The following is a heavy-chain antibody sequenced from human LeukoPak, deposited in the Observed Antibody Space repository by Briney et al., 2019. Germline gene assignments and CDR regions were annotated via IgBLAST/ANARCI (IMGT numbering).Heavy chain of an antibody. J-gene: IGHJ4*02. CDR3: ARGNILSGYCFDF. D-gene: IGHD3-9*01. V-gene: IGHV4-34*01. CDR1: GVSITGYY. Sequence: SETLSLTCAVYGVSITGYYWSWIRQPPGKGLEWVGEIHYTGATSYNPSLKSRATISIDTSKNQVSLKLSSVTAADTAVYYCARGNILSGYCFDFWGQGALVTVSS. CDR2: IHYTGAT.